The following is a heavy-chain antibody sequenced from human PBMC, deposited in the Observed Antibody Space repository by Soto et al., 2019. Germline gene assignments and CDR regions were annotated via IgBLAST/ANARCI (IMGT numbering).Heavy chain of an antibody. CDR1: GGSISSYY. J-gene: IGHJ1*01. Sequence: PSETLSLTCTVSGGSISSYYWSWIRQPPGKGLEWIGYIYYSGSTNYNPSLKSRVTISVDTSKNQFSLKLSSVTAADTAVYYCASSPVVTPDRYFQHWGQGTLVTVSS. CDR2: IYYSGST. CDR3: ASSPVVTPDRYFQH. V-gene: IGHV4-59*01. D-gene: IGHD2-21*02.